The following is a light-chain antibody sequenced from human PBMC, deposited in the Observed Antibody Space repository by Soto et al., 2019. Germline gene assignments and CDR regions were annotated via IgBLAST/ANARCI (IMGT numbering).Light chain of an antibody. CDR1: QSVSSY. Sequence: IVLTQSPAAVSLSQGERATLSCGASQSVSSYLAWYQQKPGQAPRLLIYDASNRATGIPARFSGSGSGTDFTLTISSLEPEDFAVYYCQQRSNWRWTFGQGTKVAIK. V-gene: IGKV3-11*01. J-gene: IGKJ1*01. CDR3: QQRSNWRWT. CDR2: DAS.